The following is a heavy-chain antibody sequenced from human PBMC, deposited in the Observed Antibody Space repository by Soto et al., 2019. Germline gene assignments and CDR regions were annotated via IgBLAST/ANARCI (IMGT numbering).Heavy chain of an antibody. CDR1: GYTFTSYG. J-gene: IGHJ3*02. V-gene: IGHV1-18*01. CDR2: ISAYNGNT. Sequence: QVQLVQSGAEVKKPGASVKVSCKASGYTFTSYGISWVRQAPGQGLEWMGWISAYNGNTNYAQKLKGRVTMTTDTSTSTAYMELRSLRSDDTAVYYCARDLSEDIVVVVAASDAFDIWGQGTMVTVSS. D-gene: IGHD2-15*01. CDR3: ARDLSEDIVVVVAASDAFDI.